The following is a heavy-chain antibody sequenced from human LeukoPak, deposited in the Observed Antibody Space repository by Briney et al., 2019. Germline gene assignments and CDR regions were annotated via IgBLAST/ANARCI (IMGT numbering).Heavy chain of an antibody. CDR2: INAGNGNT. V-gene: IGHV1-3*01. J-gene: IGHJ4*02. CDR3: ARLGSYHYFDY. Sequence: ASVKVSCKASGYTFTSYDINWVRQAPGQRLEWMGWINAGNGNTKYSQKFQGRVTITRDTSASTAYMELSSLRSEDTAVYYCARLGSYHYFDYWGQGTLVTVSS. D-gene: IGHD1-26*01. CDR1: GYTFTSYD.